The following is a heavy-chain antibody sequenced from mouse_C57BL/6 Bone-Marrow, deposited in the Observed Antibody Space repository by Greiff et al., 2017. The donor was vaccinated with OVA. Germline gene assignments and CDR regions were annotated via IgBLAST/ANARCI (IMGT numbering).Heavy chain of an antibody. CDR2: IDPETGGT. Sequence: LQQSGAELVRPGASVTLSCKASGYTFTDYEMHWVKQTPVHGLEWIGAIDPETGGTAYNQKFKGKAILTADKSSSTAYMELRSLTSEDSAVYYCTRRSSEYLDYWGQGTTLTVSS. D-gene: IGHD3-2*02. V-gene: IGHV1-15*01. J-gene: IGHJ2*01. CDR3: TRRSSEYLDY. CDR1: GYTFTDYE.